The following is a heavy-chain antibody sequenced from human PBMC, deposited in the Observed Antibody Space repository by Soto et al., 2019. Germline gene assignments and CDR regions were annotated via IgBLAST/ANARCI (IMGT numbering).Heavy chain of an antibody. V-gene: IGHV3-33*01. CDR3: ARSPGYTSSWFGDY. D-gene: IGHD3-10*01. Sequence: ESGGGVVQPGKSLRLSCVASGFSFSSYGMQWVRQAPGKGLDWVAVIWFDGSNKYYADSVKGRFTISRDNSRNTPYLQMNSLRAEDAAVYYCARSPGYTSSWFGDYWGQGTRVTVSS. J-gene: IGHJ4*02. CDR2: IWFDGSNK. CDR1: GFSFSSYG.